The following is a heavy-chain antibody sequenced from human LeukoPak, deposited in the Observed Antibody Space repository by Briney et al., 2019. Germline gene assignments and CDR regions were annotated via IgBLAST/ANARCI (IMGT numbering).Heavy chain of an antibody. CDR3: ATGYSYGGGVDY. D-gene: IGHD5-18*01. CDR2: IIPIFGTA. CDR1: GGTFSSYA. Sequence: ASVKVSCKASGGTFSSYAVSWVRQAPGQGLEWMGGIIPIFGTANYAQKFQGRVTITADESTSTAYMELSSLRSEDTAVYYCATGYSYGGGVDYWGQGTLVTVSS. V-gene: IGHV1-69*13. J-gene: IGHJ4*02.